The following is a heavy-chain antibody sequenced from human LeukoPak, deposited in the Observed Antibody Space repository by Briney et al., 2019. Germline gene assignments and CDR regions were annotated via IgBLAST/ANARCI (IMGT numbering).Heavy chain of an antibody. CDR3: ARGPYCSSTSCYTYRPFVPAYYYYGMDV. V-gene: IGHV4-39*01. CDR2: IYYSGTT. CDR1: GGSISSGYH. D-gene: IGHD2-2*02. J-gene: IGHJ6*02. Sequence: SETLSLTCTVSGGSISSGYHWGWIRQPPGKGLEWIGSIYYSGTTYYNTSLKSRVIISVGTSKNQFSLKLSSVTAADTAVYYCARGPYCSSTSCYTYRPFVPAYYYYGMDVWGQGTTVTVSS.